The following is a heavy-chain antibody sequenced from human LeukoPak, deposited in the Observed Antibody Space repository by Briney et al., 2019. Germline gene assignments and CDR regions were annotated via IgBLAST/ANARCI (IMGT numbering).Heavy chain of an antibody. D-gene: IGHD3-22*01. V-gene: IGHV3-23*01. CDR1: GFTFSRHG. CDR3: AKSLSSGYYYLDSYFDY. Sequence: GGSLRLSCAASGFTFSRHGVSWVRQAPGKGLEWVSAISGTGDSTYYADSVKGRFTISRDNSKNTLYLQMNSLRAEDTAVYYCAKSLSSGYYYLDSYFDYWGQGTLVTVSS. J-gene: IGHJ4*02. CDR2: ISGTGDST.